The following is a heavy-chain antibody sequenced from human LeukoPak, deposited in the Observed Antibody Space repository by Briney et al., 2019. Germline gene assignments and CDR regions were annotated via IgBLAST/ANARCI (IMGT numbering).Heavy chain of an antibody. Sequence: PGGSLRLSCAASGFTFDDYAMHWVRQAPGKGLEWVSGISWNSGSIGYADSVKGRFTISRDNAKNALYLLMNSLRAGDTAVYYCARDSRPPIAVATTPQGFDYWGQGALVTVSS. J-gene: IGHJ4*02. CDR3: ARDSRPPIAVATTPQGFDY. V-gene: IGHV3-9*01. D-gene: IGHD6-19*01. CDR2: ISWNSGSI. CDR1: GFTFDDYA.